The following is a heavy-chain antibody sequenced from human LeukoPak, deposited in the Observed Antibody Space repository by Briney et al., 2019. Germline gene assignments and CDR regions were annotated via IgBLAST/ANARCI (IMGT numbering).Heavy chain of an antibody. V-gene: IGHV1-69*05. CDR1: GGTFSSYA. Sequence: SVKVSRKASGGTFSSYAISWVRQAPGQGLEWMGGIIPIFGTANYAQKFQGRVTMTTDTSTSTAYMELRSLRFDDTAVYYCARDHDGSGSYYLPDYWGQGTLVTVSS. CDR2: IIPIFGTA. D-gene: IGHD3-10*01. J-gene: IGHJ4*02. CDR3: ARDHDGSGSYYLPDY.